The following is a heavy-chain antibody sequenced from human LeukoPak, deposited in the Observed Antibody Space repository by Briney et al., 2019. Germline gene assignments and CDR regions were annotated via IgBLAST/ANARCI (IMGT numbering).Heavy chain of an antibody. CDR2: IYYSGST. CDR1: GDSISSGSYY. CDR3: ARNGYNLDY. V-gene: IGHV4-61*01. J-gene: IGHJ4*02. Sequence: SETLSLTCTVSGDSISSGSYYWSWIRQPPGKGLEWIGYIYYSGSTNYNPSLKSRVTISVDTSKNQFSLKLSSVTAADTAVYYCARNGYNLDYWGQGTLVTVSS. D-gene: IGHD5-24*01.